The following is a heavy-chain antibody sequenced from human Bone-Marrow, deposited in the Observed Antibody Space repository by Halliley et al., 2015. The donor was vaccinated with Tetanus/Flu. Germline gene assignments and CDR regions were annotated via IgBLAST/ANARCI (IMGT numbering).Heavy chain of an antibody. V-gene: IGHV3-30-3*01. CDR2: ISYDGNYK. CDR3: ARDPWVIGYKGFFDS. Sequence: SLRLSCAASGFTFSDYAIHWVRQTPGKGFEWVAVISYDGNYKYYADSVKGRFTISRDNSKNTLYLHMNSLRVDDTAVYHCARDPWVIGYKGFFDSWGQGTLVTVSS. J-gene: IGHJ4*02. CDR1: GFTFSDYA. D-gene: IGHD3-22*01.